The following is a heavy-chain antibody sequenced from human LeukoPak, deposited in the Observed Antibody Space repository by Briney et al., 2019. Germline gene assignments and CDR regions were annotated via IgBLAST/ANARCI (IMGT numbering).Heavy chain of an antibody. CDR1: GFTFGSYW. D-gene: IGHD5-24*01. V-gene: IGHV3-7*01. Sequence: GGSLRLSCAASGFTFGSYWMNWVRLAPGKGLEWVANIKEDGSEKYYVDSVEGRFTISRDNAKNSLYLQMNSLRAEDTAVYYCARGGGYYFDHLGQGTLVTISS. CDR3: ARGGGYYFDH. J-gene: IGHJ4*02. CDR2: IKEDGSEK.